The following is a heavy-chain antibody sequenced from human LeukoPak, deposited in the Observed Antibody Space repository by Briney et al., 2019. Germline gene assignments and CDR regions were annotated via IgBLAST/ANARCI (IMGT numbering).Heavy chain of an antibody. D-gene: IGHD4-23*01. CDR1: GYTFTSYG. CDR2: ISAYNGNT. CDR3: ARDPRYTVVTPELDY. J-gene: IGHJ4*02. V-gene: IGHV1-18*01. Sequence: ASVKVSCKASGYTFTSYGISWVRQAPGQGLEWMGWISAYNGNTNYAQKLQGRVTMTTDTSTSTAYMELRSLRSDDTAVYYCARDPRYTVVTPELDYWGQGTLVTVSS.